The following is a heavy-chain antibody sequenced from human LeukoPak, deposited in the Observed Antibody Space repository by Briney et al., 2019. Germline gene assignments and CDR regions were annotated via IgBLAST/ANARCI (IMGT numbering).Heavy chain of an antibody. J-gene: IGHJ4*02. CDR2: IRDKVSGGTT. D-gene: IGHD3-22*01. CDR1: GLSFGGDA. Sequence: PGGSLRLSCRGSGLSFGGDAVSWVRQAPGKGLEWVGFIRDKVSGGTTEYVASVRGRFTISRDDSRSIAYLQMTRRKTEDTAVYYCTINYYNGSLYEDYWGQGTLVTVSS. CDR3: TINYYNGSLYEDY. V-gene: IGHV3-49*04.